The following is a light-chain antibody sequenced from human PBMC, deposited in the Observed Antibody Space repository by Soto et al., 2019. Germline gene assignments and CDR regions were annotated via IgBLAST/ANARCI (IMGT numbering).Light chain of an antibody. CDR3: NSYTTSSTLV. CDR1: SSDIGSYDY. Sequence: QSVLTQPASVSGSPGQSITISCTGTSSDIGSYDYVSWYQQHPGKAPNLIIYEVTDRPSGVSNRFSGSKSGNTASLTISGLQAEDEADFYCNSYTTSSTLVFGTGTKVTVL. V-gene: IGLV2-14*01. J-gene: IGLJ1*01. CDR2: EVT.